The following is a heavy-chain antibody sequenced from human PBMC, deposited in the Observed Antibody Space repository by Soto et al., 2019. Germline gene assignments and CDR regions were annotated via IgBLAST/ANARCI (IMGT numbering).Heavy chain of an antibody. V-gene: IGHV1-2*04. Sequence: ASVKVSCKASGYTFTGYYMHWVRQAPGQGLEWMEWINPNSGGTNYAQKFQGWVTMTRDTSISTAYMELSRLRSDDTAVYYCAREVADYDFWSGYYSPGGMDVWGQGTTVTVSS. CDR2: INPNSGGT. J-gene: IGHJ6*02. D-gene: IGHD3-3*01. CDR3: AREVADYDFWSGYYSPGGMDV. CDR1: GYTFTGYY.